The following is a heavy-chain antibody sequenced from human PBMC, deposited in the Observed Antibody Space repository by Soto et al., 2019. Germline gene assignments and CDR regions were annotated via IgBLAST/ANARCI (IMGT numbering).Heavy chain of an antibody. V-gene: IGHV1-58*01. Sequence: SVKVSCKASGFTFPSPAVHWVRQARGQRLEWIGWIVVGSGNTNYAQKFQERVTITRDMSTSTAYMELSSLRSEDTAVYYCAALVDTAMVTRGYWGQGTLVTSPQ. CDR2: IVVGSGNT. CDR3: AALVDTAMVTRGY. J-gene: IGHJ4*02. D-gene: IGHD5-18*01. CDR1: GFTFPSPA.